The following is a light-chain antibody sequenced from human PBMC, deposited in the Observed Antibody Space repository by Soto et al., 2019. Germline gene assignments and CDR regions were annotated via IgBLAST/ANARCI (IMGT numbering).Light chain of an antibody. V-gene: IGKV3-20*01. J-gene: IGKJ2*01. CDR3: QQFGISPRT. CDR1: QSLRSDF. Sequence: EIVLTQSPGTLSLFPGERATLSCRASQSLRSDFVAWYQQKPGQAPRLLIYASSTRATGIPDRFSGSWSGTDFTLSITRLEPEYFAVYYCQQFGISPRTFGQGTTLE. CDR2: ASS.